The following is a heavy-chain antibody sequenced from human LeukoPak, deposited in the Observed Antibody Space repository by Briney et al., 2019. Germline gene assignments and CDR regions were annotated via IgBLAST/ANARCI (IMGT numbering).Heavy chain of an antibody. CDR3: SRGVLDTSGYPGDY. J-gene: IGHJ4*02. CDR1: GFIFDDYG. D-gene: IGHD3-22*01. V-gene: IGHV3-20*04. CDR2: INWNGGST. Sequence: PGGSLRLSCAASGFIFDDYGMSWVRQAPGKGLEWVSDINWNGGSTGYADSVKGRFTISRDNAKNSLYLQMNSLRAEDTALYYCSRGVLDTSGYPGDYWGQGTLVTVSS.